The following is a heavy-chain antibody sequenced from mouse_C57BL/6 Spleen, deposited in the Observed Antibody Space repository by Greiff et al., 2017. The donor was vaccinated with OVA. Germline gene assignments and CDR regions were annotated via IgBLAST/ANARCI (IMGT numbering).Heavy chain of an antibody. CDR1: GYTFTSYG. CDR2: INPRSGNT. Sequence: VQLQQSGAELARPGASVKLSCKASGYTFTSYGVSWVKQSNGQGLEWIGEINPRSGNTYYNEKFKGKATLTADKSSSTAYMELRSLTAEDSAVYFWARSNGPCAMDYWGQGTSVTVSS. D-gene: IGHD1-1*02. CDR3: ARSNGPCAMDY. V-gene: IGHV1-81*01. J-gene: IGHJ4*01.